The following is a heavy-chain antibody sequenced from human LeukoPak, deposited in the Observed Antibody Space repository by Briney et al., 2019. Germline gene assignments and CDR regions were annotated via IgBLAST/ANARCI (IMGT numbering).Heavy chain of an antibody. V-gene: IGHV3-23*01. D-gene: IGHD2-8*01. J-gene: IGHJ4*02. CDR3: AKDTSIGRYCTNGVCSPFDY. CDR1: GFTFSSYA. CDR2: ISDTGATT. Sequence: GGSLRLSCALSGFTFSSYAMSWVPQAPGKRLEWVSAISDTGATTYDADSVKGRFTISRDNSRSTLYLQMNSLRAEDTALYYCAKDTSIGRYCTNGVCSPFDYWGQGTLVTVSS.